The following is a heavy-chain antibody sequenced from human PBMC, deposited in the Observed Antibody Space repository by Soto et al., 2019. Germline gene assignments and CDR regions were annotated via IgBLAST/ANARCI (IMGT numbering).Heavy chain of an antibody. V-gene: IGHV4-31*03. J-gene: IGHJ6*02. CDR1: GGSISSGGYY. CDR2: IYYSGST. D-gene: IGHD3-10*01. CDR3: ARDRVVLLHSYFYCMDV. Sequence: QVQLQESGPGLVKPSQTLSLTCTVSGGSISSGGYYWSWIRQHPGKGLEWIGYIYYSGSTYYNPSLTGRVTISVDTSKNQFSLKLSSVTAAHTAVYYCARDRVVLLHSYFYCMDVWGQGTTVTVSS.